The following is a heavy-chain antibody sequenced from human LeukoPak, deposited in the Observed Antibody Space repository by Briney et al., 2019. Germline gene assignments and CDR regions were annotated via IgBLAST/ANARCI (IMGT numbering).Heavy chain of an antibody. V-gene: IGHV4-59*08. J-gene: IGHJ4*02. CDR2: IYYSGST. Sequence: SETLSLTCSVSGGSMNSYYWSWVRQSPGKGLEWIGYIYYSGSTNYNPSLKSRVTISVDTSKNQFSLKLSSVTAADTAVYYCARHVWLQPFDYWGQGTLVTVSS. CDR3: ARHVWLQPFDY. CDR1: GGSMNSYY. D-gene: IGHD3-9*01.